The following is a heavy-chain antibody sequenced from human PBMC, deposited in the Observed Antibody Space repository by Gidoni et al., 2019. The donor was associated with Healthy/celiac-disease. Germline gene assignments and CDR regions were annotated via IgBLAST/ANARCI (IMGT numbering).Heavy chain of an antibody. CDR2: IVVGSGNT. Sequence: HMQLVQSGPEVKKPGTSVKVSCKASGFPFTSSAVQWVRQARGQRLEWIGWIVVGSGNTNYAQKFQERVTITRDMSTSTAYMELSSLRSEDTAVYYCAADIGWFKETPYGMDVWGQGTTVTVSS. D-gene: IGHD2-15*01. V-gene: IGHV1-58*01. CDR3: AADIGWFKETPYGMDV. CDR1: GFPFTSSA. J-gene: IGHJ6*02.